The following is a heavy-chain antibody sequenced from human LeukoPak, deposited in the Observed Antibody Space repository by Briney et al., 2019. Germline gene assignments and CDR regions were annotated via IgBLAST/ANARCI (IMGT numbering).Heavy chain of an antibody. CDR1: GYSISSGYY. CDR2: IYHSGST. Sequence: SETLSLTCAVSGYSISSGYYRGWIRQPPGKGLEWIGSIYHSGSTYYNPSLKSRVTISVDTSKNQFSLKLSSVTAADTAVYYCARSYIAVAGPDAFDIWGQGTMVTVSS. V-gene: IGHV4-38-2*01. J-gene: IGHJ3*02. D-gene: IGHD6-19*01. CDR3: ARSYIAVAGPDAFDI.